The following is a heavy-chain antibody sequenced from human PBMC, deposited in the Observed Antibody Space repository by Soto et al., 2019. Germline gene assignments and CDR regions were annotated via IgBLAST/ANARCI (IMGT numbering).Heavy chain of an antibody. V-gene: IGHV4-59*01. CDR2: IYYSGST. CDR3: ARDYGLPQRYYYMDV. CDR1: GGSISSYY. Sequence: KQSQTLSLTCTVSGGSISSYYWSWIRQPPGKGLEWIGYIYYSGSTNYNPSLKSRVTISVDTSKNQFSLKLSSVTAADTAVYYCARDYGLPQRYYYMDVWGKGTTVTVSS. J-gene: IGHJ6*03. D-gene: IGHD3-10*01.